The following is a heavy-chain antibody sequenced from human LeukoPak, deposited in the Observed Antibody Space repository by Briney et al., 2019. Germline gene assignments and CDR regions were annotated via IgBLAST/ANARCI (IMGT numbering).Heavy chain of an antibody. J-gene: IGHJ3*02. V-gene: IGHV1-69*06. D-gene: IGHD4-17*01. Sequence: SVKVSCKASGGTFSSYAISWVRQAPGQGLEWMGGIIPIFGTANYAQKFQGRVTITADKSTSTAYMELSSLRSEDTAAYYCARPLSRRYGDLPFREGEDAFDIWGQGTMVTVSS. CDR1: GGTFSSYA. CDR2: IIPIFGTA. CDR3: ARPLSRRYGDLPFREGEDAFDI.